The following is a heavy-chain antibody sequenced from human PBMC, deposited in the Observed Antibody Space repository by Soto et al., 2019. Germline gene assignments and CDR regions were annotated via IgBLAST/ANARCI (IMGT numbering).Heavy chain of an antibody. V-gene: IGHV4-59*08. CDR1: GGSISSYY. CDR2: IYYTGST. D-gene: IGHD4-4*01. CDR3: ARTRTTVTPTSPYDY. Sequence: SETLSLTCTVSGGSISSYYWSWIRQPPGKGLEWIGYIYYTGSTNYNPSLKSRVTIPVDTSKNQFSLKLSSVTAADTAVYYCARTRTTVTPTSPYDYWGQGTLVTVSS. J-gene: IGHJ4*02.